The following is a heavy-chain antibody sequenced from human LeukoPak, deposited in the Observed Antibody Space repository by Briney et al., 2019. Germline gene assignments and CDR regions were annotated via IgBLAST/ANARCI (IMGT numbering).Heavy chain of an antibody. CDR2: VIPIFGTA. V-gene: IGHV1-69*05. CDR3: ARAVRRVTDAFDI. CDR1: GGTFSSYA. Sequence: SVKVSCKASGGTFSSYALSWLRQAPGQGLEWMGGVIPIFGTANYAQKFQGRVTITTDESTSTAYLERRSLRSEDTAVYYCARAVRRVTDAFDIWGQGTMVTVSS. J-gene: IGHJ3*02. D-gene: IGHD3-10*01.